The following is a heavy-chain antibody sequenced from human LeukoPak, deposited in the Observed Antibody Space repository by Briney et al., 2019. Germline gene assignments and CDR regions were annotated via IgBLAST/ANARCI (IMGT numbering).Heavy chain of an antibody. Sequence: ASVKVSCKASGFTFTSSAMQWVRQARGQRLEWIGWIVVGGGNTNYAQKFQERVTITRDMSTSTAYMELSSLRAEDTAVYYCVREWFLARYSWGQGALVTVSS. CDR2: IVVGGGNT. V-gene: IGHV1-58*02. CDR3: VREWFLARYS. J-gene: IGHJ4*02. D-gene: IGHD3-10*01. CDR1: GFTFTSSA.